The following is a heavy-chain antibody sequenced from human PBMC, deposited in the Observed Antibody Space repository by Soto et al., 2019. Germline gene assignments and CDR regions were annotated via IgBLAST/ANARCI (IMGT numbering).Heavy chain of an antibody. J-gene: IGHJ3*02. D-gene: IGHD4-17*01. V-gene: IGHV3-72*01. Sequence: GWSLRLSCASSVFTFIDHYIDWVRQAPGKGLEWVGRTRNKLSIYTTEYAASVKGRFTFSRDDSKNSLYLQMNSLKTEDTAVYYCARELTTVLTGDAFDIWGQGTMVTVSS. CDR3: ARELTTVLTGDAFDI. CDR1: VFTFIDHY. CDR2: TRNKLSIYTT.